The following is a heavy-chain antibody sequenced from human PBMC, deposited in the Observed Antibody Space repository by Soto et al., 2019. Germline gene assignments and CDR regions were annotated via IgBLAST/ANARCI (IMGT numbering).Heavy chain of an antibody. CDR2: IYYSGST. CDR1: GGSISSFD. Sequence: SQTLSLTCTVSGGSISSFDWSWIRQPPGKGLEWIGYIYYSGSTNYNPSLKSRVTISVDTSKNQFSLKLSSVIAADTAVYYCARVNARYYGSGSDYNGYYYYMDVWGKGTTVTVSS. CDR3: ARVNARYYGSGSDYNGYYYYMDV. J-gene: IGHJ6*03. V-gene: IGHV4-59*01. D-gene: IGHD3-10*01.